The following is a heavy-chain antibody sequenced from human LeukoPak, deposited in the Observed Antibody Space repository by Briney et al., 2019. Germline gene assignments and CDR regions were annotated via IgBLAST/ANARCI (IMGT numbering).Heavy chain of an antibody. J-gene: IGHJ6*02. CDR1: GFTFSSYS. V-gene: IGHV3-21*01. CDR2: ISSSSSYI. D-gene: IGHD5-18*01. CDR3: ARGHSYGRVYYYGMDV. Sequence: PGGSLRLSCAASGFTFSSYSMNWVRQAPGKGLEWVSSISSSSSYIYYADSVKGRFTISRDNAKNSLYLQMNSLRAEDTAVYYCARGHSYGRVYYYGMDVWGQGTTVTVSS.